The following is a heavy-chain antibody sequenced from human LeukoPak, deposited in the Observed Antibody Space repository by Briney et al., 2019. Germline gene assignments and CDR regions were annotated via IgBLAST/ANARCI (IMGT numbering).Heavy chain of an antibody. V-gene: IGHV4-39*01. Sequence: PSETLSLTCTVSGGSVSSGSYYWSWIRQPPGKGLEWIRSLSYSGNTYYNASLKSRVTISVDTSKNQFSLKLNSVTAADTAVYYCARLRGLVRGVIITVFDNWGQGTLVTVSS. CDR1: GGSVSSGSYY. CDR3: ARLRGLVRGVIITVFDN. J-gene: IGHJ4*02. CDR2: LSYSGNT. D-gene: IGHD3-10*01.